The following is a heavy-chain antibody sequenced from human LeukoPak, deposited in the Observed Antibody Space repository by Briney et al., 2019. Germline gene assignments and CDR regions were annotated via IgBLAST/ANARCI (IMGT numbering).Heavy chain of an antibody. Sequence: GGSLRLSCAVSGFMFRDYWMAWVRQAPAKGREWVANIRPEGDDKYYVESVRGSFTIYRDNAQNSLSLQMDSLRVEDSAVYHCGRWGITAALDRWGEGNLVSVSS. CDR2: IRPEGDDK. CDR1: GFMFRDYW. CDR3: GRWGITAALDR. D-gene: IGHD2-2*01. J-gene: IGHJ5*02. V-gene: IGHV3-7*01.